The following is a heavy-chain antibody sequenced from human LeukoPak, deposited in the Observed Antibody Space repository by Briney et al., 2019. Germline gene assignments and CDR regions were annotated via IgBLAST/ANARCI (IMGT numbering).Heavy chain of an antibody. CDR1: GFTFSSYA. D-gene: IGHD3-10*02. V-gene: IGHV3-30-3*01. CDR2: ISYDGSNK. J-gene: IGHJ4*02. CDR3: ARSGVQYIFGPSGFDY. Sequence: PGGSLRLSCAASGFTFSSYAMHWVRQAPGKGLEWVAVISYDGSNKYYADSVKGRFTISRDNSKNTLYLQMNSLRAEDTAVYYCARSGVQYIFGPSGFDYWGQGTLVTVSS.